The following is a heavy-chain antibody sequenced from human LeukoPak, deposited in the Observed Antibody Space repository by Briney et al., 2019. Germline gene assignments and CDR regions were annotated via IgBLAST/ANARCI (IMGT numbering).Heavy chain of an antibody. Sequence: GGSLRLSCAASGFTFSSYEMKWVRQGPGKGLGGGSDICGSGSIIYYADSVKGRFTISRDNAKNSLYLQMNSLRAEDTAVHYCARWGRIAAAASYYYGMDVWGQGTTVTVSS. V-gene: IGHV3-48*03. D-gene: IGHD6-13*01. CDR2: ICGSGSII. CDR1: GFTFSSYE. CDR3: ARWGRIAAAASYYYGMDV. J-gene: IGHJ6*02.